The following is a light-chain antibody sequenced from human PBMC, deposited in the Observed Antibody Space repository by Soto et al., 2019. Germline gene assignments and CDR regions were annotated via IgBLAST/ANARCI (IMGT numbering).Light chain of an antibody. CDR1: SSDVGGYKY. J-gene: IGLJ2*01. CDR2: EVS. CDR3: SSYTCSSTLV. Sequence: QSALTQPASVSGSPGQSITISCTGTSSDVGGYKYVSWYQQHPGKAPKLMIYEVSNRPSGVSNRFSGSKSGNTASLTISGLQADDEADYYCSSYTCSSTLVFGGGTKVTVL. V-gene: IGLV2-14*01.